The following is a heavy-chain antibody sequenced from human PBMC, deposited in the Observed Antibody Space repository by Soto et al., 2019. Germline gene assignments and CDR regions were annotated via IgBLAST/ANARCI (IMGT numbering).Heavy chain of an antibody. CDR2: ISFYNGHT. CDR1: GDTVTKYG. J-gene: IGHJ4*02. CDR3: ASATSIAVAGKET. D-gene: IGHD6-19*01. Sequence: QVQLVQSGGEVKKPGASVKVSCKASGDTVTKYGITWVRQAPGQGLEWLGWISFYNGHTNYALKFQDRITFTTDTSPSTASMELRSLTSDGTAVYYCASATSIAVAGKETWGQGTLVTVSS. V-gene: IGHV1-18*01.